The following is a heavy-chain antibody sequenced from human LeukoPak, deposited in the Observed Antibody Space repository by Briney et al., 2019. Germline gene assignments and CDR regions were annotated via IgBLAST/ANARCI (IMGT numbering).Heavy chain of an antibody. Sequence: ASVTVSCKASGYTFTSYYMHWVRQAPGQGLEWMGIINPSGGSTSYAQKFQGRVTMTRDTSTSTVYMELSSLRSEDTAVYYCARAKYYDILTGYPAWDYWGQGTLVTVPS. CDR2: INPSGGST. CDR3: ARAKYYDILTGYPAWDY. J-gene: IGHJ4*02. CDR1: GYTFTSYY. V-gene: IGHV1-46*01. D-gene: IGHD3-9*01.